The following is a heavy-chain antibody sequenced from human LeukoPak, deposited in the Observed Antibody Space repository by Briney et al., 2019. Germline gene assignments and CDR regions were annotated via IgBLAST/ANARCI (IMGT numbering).Heavy chain of an antibody. J-gene: IGHJ5*02. D-gene: IGHD3-22*01. V-gene: IGHV4-39*01. CDR1: GGSISSSSYY. CDR3: ARLGTGYDSSGYSIDWFDP. Sequence: PSETLSLTCTVSGGSISSSSYYWGWIRQPPGKGLEWIGSSYYSGSTYYNPSLKSRVTISVDTSKNQFSLKLSPVTAADTAVYYCARLGTGYDSSGYSIDWFDPWGQGTLVTVSS. CDR2: SYYSGST.